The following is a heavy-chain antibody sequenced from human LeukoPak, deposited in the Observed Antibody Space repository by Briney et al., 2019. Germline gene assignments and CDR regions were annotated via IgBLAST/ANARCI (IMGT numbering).Heavy chain of an antibody. V-gene: IGHV4-39*01. D-gene: IGHD3-10*01. Sequence: SETLSLTCTVSGGSISSSSYYWGWIRQPPGKGLEWIGSIYYSGSTYYNPSLKSRVTISVDTSKNQFSLKLSSVTAADTAVYYCAGHLNYGSGPNWFDPWGQGTLVTVSS. J-gene: IGHJ5*02. CDR1: GGSISSSSYY. CDR3: AGHLNYGSGPNWFDP. CDR2: IYYSGST.